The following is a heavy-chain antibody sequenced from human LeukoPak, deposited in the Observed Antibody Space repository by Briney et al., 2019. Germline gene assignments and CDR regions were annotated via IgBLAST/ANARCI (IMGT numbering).Heavy chain of an antibody. CDR2: ISGSGGST. D-gene: IGHD1-14*01. CDR1: GFTFSSYA. V-gene: IGHV3-23*01. CDR3: TTTGVDTYYFDY. Sequence: GGSLRLSCAAPGFTFSSYAMSWVRQAPGKGLEWVSAISGSGGSTYYADSVKGRFTISRDNSKNTLYLQMNSLKTEDTAVYYCTTTGVDTYYFDYWGQGTLVTVSS. J-gene: IGHJ4*02.